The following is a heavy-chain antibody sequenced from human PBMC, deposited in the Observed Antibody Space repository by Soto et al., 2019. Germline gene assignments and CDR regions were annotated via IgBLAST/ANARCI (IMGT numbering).Heavy chain of an antibody. CDR1: GYTFTSYD. CDR2: MNPNSGNT. J-gene: IGHJ3*02. V-gene: IGHV1-8*01. D-gene: IGHD2-8*01. Sequence: VASVKVSCKASGYTFTSYDINWVRQATGQGLEWMGWMNPNSGNTGYAQKFQGRVTMTRNTSISTAYMELSSLRSEDTAVYYCSQRRYCTNGVCYTGGMGDAFDIWGQGTMVTVSS. CDR3: SQRRYCTNGVCYTGGMGDAFDI.